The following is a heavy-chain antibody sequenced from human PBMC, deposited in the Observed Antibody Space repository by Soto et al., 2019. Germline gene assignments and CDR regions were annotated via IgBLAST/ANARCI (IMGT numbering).Heavy chain of an antibody. CDR1: GDSLRSGEYY. D-gene: IGHD1-1*01. CDR2: ILYGGST. J-gene: IGHJ5*02. CDR3: TRGWDTRITGTTTWFDP. V-gene: IGHV4-30-4*01. Sequence: QVQLQESGPGLVKPSQTLSLTCSVSGDSLRSGEYYWTWIRQSPGKGLEWIGFILYGGSTKYNPALESGPTMSAGTSKNQFCPGLSPVTAADTAVYFCTRGWDTRITGTTTWFDPWGPGTLVTVSS.